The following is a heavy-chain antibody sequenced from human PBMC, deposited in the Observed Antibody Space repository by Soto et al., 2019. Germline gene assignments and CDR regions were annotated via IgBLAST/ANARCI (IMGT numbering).Heavy chain of an antibody. J-gene: IGHJ3*02. Sequence: GGSLRLSCAASGFTVSSNYMSWVRQAPGKGLEWVSVIYSGGSTYYADSVKGRFTISRHNSKNTLYLQMNSLRAEDTAVYYCARDRDYYDSSGYAFDIWGQGTMVTVSS. CDR3: ARDRDYYDSSGYAFDI. V-gene: IGHV3-53*04. CDR1: GFTVSSNY. D-gene: IGHD3-22*01. CDR2: IYSGGST.